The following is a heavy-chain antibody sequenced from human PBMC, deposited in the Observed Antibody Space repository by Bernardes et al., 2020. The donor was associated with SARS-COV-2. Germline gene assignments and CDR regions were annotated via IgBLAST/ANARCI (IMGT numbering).Heavy chain of an antibody. CDR1: GFSISSYA. Sequence: GGSLRLSCAASGFSISSYAMSWVRQAPGKGLEWVSTISGSGDATYYADSVKGRVTISRDNSKNTLYLQMNSLRAEDTAVYYCAKDYSVIGQAVYSYGLDVWGQGTTVTVSS. D-gene: IGHD4-4*01. CDR2: ISGSGDAT. J-gene: IGHJ6*02. CDR3: AKDYSVIGQAVYSYGLDV. V-gene: IGHV3-23*01.